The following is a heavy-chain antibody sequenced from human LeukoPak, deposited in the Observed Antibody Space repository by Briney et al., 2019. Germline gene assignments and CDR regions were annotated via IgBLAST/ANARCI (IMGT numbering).Heavy chain of an antibody. Sequence: GGSLRLSCAASGFTFSSYSMNWVRQAPGKGLEWVSEITGSGISTYYADSVKGRFTISRDNSKNTLYLQMNSLRAEDTAVYYCAREHFDFDYWGQGTLVTVSS. V-gene: IGHV3-23*01. D-gene: IGHD2/OR15-2a*01. J-gene: IGHJ4*02. CDR1: GFTFSSYS. CDR2: ITGSGIST. CDR3: AREHFDFDY.